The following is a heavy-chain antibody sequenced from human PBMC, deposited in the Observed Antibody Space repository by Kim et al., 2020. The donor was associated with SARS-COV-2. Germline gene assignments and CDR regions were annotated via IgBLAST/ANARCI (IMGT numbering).Heavy chain of an antibody. CDR3: ARYDIVEVPAAMCFDY. D-gene: IGHD2-2*01. Sequence: SETLSLTCAVYGGSFSGYYWSWIRQPPGKGLEWIGEINHSGSTNYNPSLKSRGTISVDTSKNQFSLKLSSVTAADTAVYYCARYDIVEVPAAMCFDYWGQGTLVTVSS. J-gene: IGHJ4*02. V-gene: IGHV4-34*01. CDR1: GGSFSGYY. CDR2: INHSGST.